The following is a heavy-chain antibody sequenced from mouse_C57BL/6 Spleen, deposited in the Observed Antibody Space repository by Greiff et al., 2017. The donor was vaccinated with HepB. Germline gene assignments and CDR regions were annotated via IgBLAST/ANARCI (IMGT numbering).Heavy chain of an antibody. D-gene: IGHD3-2*02. Sequence: VKLMESGPELVKPGASVKISCKASGYAFSSSWMNWVKQRPGKGLEWIGRIYPGDGDTNYNGKFKGKATLTADKSSSTAYMQLSSLTSEDSAVYVCARGGSSGYVFSWFAYWGQGTLVTVSA. J-gene: IGHJ3*01. CDR1: GYAFSSSW. V-gene: IGHV1-82*01. CDR2: IYPGDGDT. CDR3: ARGGSSGYVFSWFAY.